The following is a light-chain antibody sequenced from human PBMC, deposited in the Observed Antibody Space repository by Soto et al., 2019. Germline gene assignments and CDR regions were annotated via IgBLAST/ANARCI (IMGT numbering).Light chain of an antibody. CDR2: DAF. J-gene: IGKJ4*01. Sequence: ESVLTQSPATLSLSPGERATLSCRASQSVNNYLAWYQQKPGQAPRLLIYDAFNRATAVPARCSGSGSGTNFTLTISSLEPEEFAVYYGQQRRSWPLTFGGGTKVEIK. CDR1: QSVNNY. V-gene: IGKV3-11*01. CDR3: QQRRSWPLT.